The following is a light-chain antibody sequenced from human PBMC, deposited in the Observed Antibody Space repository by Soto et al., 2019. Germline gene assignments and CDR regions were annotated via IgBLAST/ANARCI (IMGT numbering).Light chain of an antibody. J-gene: IGKJ2*01. Sequence: EIVMTQSPATLSVSPGERATLSCRASQSMSNKLAWYQHKPGQAPRLLIFGASTRATGVPARFSGGGSGTEFTLTISSLQSEDFAVYFCQQYDNWPPYSFGQGTKLEIK. CDR3: QQYDNWPPYS. CDR1: QSMSNK. V-gene: IGKV3-15*01. CDR2: GAS.